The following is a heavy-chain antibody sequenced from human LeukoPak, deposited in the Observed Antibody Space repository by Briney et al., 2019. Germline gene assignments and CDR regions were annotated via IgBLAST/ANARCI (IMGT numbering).Heavy chain of an antibody. CDR3: ARDPMHNGGNSGAFDF. CDR2: IEQDGSEE. Sequence: PGGSLRLSCAASGFTFSTYWMTWVRQAPGKGLEWVANIEQDGSEEYYVDSLKGRFTISRDNAKNSLYLQMNSLRAEDTAVYYCARDPMHNGGNSGAFDFWGQGTLVTVSS. CDR1: GFTFSTYW. J-gene: IGHJ3*01. V-gene: IGHV3-7*03. D-gene: IGHD2-21*01.